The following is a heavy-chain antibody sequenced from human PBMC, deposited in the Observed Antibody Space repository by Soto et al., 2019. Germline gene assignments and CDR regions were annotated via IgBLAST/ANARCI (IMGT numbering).Heavy chain of an antibody. CDR3: ARPPYSNYYYYYMEV. CDR1: GFTFSNYG. V-gene: IGHV3-33*01. CDR2: IWYDGSNT. J-gene: IGHJ6*03. D-gene: IGHD4-4*01. Sequence: QVQLVESGGGVVQPGRSLRLSCAASGFTFSNYGMHWVRQAPGKGLEWVAVIWYDGSNTYYADSVKGRVTISRDNSKNTLYLQMNSLRAEDTAVYYCARPPYSNYYYYYMEVWGKGTTVTVSS.